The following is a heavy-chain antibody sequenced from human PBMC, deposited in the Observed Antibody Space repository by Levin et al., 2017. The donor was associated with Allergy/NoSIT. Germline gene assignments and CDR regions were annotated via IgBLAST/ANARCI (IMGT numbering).Heavy chain of an antibody. CDR2: ISNSGSNT. V-gene: IGHV3-21*06. D-gene: IGHD2-15*01. Sequence: GGSLRLSCAGSGFSFSDYYMNWVRQAPGKGLEWVSTISNSGSNTYYADSVKGRFTVSRDNAKNSLYLQMDSLRVEDAAVYFCAGGSLGGSDWFDPWGQGTLVTVSS. CDR1: GFSFSDYY. J-gene: IGHJ5*02. CDR3: AGGSLGGSDWFDP.